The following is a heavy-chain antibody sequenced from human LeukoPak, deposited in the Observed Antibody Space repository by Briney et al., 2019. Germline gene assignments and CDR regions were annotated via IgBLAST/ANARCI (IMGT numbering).Heavy chain of an antibody. CDR1: GYSFTNYW. D-gene: IGHD1-14*01. Sequence: NRGESLKISCKGSGYSFTNYWIAWVRQMPGKGLEWMGIIYPGDSDTRYSPSFQGHVTISADKSISTAYLYWSSLEASDTALYYCARATNHYSWLDPWGQGTLVIVSS. CDR2: IYPGDSDT. CDR3: ARATNHYSWLDP. J-gene: IGHJ5*02. V-gene: IGHV5-51*01.